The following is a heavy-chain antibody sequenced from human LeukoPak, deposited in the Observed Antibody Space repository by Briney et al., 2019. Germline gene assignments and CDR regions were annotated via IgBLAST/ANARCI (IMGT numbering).Heavy chain of an antibody. J-gene: IGHJ5*02. Sequence: GGSLRLSCAASGFTFSSYAMHWVRQAPGKGLEWVAVISYDGSNKYYADSVKGRFTISRDNSKNTLYLQVNSLRAEDTAVYYCAREDDPAWFDPWGQGTLVTVSS. CDR3: AREDDPAWFDP. CDR1: GFTFSSYA. CDR2: ISYDGSNK. D-gene: IGHD2-2*01. V-gene: IGHV3-30*01.